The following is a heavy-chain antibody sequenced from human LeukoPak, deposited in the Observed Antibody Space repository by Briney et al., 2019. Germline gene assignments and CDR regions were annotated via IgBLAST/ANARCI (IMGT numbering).Heavy chain of an antibody. V-gene: IGHV3-21*01. CDR1: RFTFSSYI. J-gene: IGHJ4*02. Sequence: VGSLRLSCAASRFTFSSYIMNWVRQAPGHGLEWFSSISSSISYIYHATSLKSRFTISTDNAKNSLYLQTNSLRAEDTAVYYCARDFNYWGQGTLVTVSS. CDR2: ISSSISYI. CDR3: ARDFNY.